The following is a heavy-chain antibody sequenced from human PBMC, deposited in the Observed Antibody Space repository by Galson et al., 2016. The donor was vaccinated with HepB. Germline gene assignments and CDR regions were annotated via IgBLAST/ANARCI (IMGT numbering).Heavy chain of an antibody. CDR1: GGSLRSSSSY. Sequence: ETLSLTCSVSGGSLRSSSSYWGWIRQSQGKGLEWIGSIYYTWTTSNNPALKSRVTISVDKSKNQFSLRLTAVTAADTAVYYCASPNCVYHYYAMDVWGKGTTVTVSS. V-gene: IGHV4-39*01. CDR3: ASPNCVYHYYAMDV. CDR2: IYYTWTT. D-gene: IGHD2-8*01. J-gene: IGHJ6*04.